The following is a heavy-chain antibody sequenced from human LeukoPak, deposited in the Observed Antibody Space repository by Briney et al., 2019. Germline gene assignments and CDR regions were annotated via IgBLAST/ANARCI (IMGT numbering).Heavy chain of an antibody. Sequence: SETLSLTCTVSGASIRSGDYYWSWIRQPPGKGLEWIGYIYDSGSTYYNPSLKSRIAISVDTSENRFSLKLSSVTATDTAVYYCARDCSGGSCYGAFDIWGQGTMVTVSS. J-gene: IGHJ3*02. V-gene: IGHV4-30-4*01. D-gene: IGHD2-15*01. CDR2: IYDSGST. CDR1: GASIRSGDYY. CDR3: ARDCSGGSCYGAFDI.